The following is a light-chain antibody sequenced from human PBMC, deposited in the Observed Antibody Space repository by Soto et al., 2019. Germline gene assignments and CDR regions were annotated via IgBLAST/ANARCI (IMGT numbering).Light chain of an antibody. CDR1: HSIGSS. Sequence: DIQMTQSPSILSASVGDRVTITCRASHSIGSSLAWYQQKAGKAPKVLIHDASNLERGVPSRLIGSGYGTEVSLTISRLQPDKIANHHREQNHSYWEFGQGTKVDI. J-gene: IGKJ1*01. CDR3: EQNHSYWE. V-gene: IGKV1-5*01. CDR2: DAS.